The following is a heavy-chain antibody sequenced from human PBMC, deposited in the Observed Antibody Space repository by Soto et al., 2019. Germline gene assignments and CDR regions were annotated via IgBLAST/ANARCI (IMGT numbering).Heavy chain of an antibody. CDR2: ISSSSSYI. CDR3: ARDGGIVVVPAAGFYYYYGMDV. CDR1: GFTFSSYS. J-gene: IGHJ6*02. D-gene: IGHD2-2*01. V-gene: IGHV3-21*01. Sequence: GGSLRLSCAASGFTFSSYSMNWVRQAPGKGLEWVSSISSSSSYIYYADSVKGRFTISRDNARNSLYLQMNSLRAEDTAVYYCARDGGIVVVPAAGFYYYYGMDVWGQGTTVTVSS.